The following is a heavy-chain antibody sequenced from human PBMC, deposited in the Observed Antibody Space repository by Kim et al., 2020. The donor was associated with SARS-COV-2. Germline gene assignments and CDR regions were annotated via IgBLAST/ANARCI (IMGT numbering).Heavy chain of an antibody. D-gene: IGHD5-18*01. Sequence: ADSVKGRFTISRDNAKNSLYLQMNSLRAEDTAVYYCARGYSYGNGYYFDYWGQGTLVTVSS. CDR3: ARGYSYGNGYYFDY. V-gene: IGHV3-21*01. J-gene: IGHJ4*02.